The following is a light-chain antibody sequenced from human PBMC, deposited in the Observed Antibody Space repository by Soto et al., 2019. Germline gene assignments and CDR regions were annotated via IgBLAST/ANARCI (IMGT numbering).Light chain of an antibody. J-gene: IGKJ1*01. V-gene: IGKV1-5*03. CDR3: QQYTTYSRT. Sequence: DIQMTQSPSTLSASLGDRVTLTCRASQSISTWLAWYQHKPGKAPKLLSYQASGLEGGVPSRFSGSGSGTEFTLTISSLQPDDFATYYCQQYTTYSRTFGQGTKVDIK. CDR1: QSISTW. CDR2: QAS.